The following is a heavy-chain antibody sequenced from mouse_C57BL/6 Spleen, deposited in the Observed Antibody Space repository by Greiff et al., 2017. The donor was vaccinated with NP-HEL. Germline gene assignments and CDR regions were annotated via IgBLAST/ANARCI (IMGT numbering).Heavy chain of an antibody. CDR2: IDPETGGT. Sequence: VQLQQSGAELVRPGASVTLSCKASGYTFTDYEMHWVKQTPVHGLEWIGAIDPETGGTAYNQKVKGKAILTADKSYSQASMELRSLTSENSAVYYFTRPYYYYCSIYHAMDYWGQGTSVTVSS. CDR1: GYTFTDYE. CDR3: TRPYYYYCSIYHAMDY. J-gene: IGHJ4*01. D-gene: IGHD1-1*01. V-gene: IGHV1-15*01.